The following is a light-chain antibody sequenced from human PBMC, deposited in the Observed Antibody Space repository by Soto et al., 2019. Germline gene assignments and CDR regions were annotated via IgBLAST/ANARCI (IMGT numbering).Light chain of an antibody. CDR3: QQYGSSPWT. CDR2: DAS. J-gene: IGKJ1*01. CDR1: QSVSSSR. Sequence: DIGLTQSAATLSLSAGERATLSWGASQSVSSSRLAWYQQKPALAPRLLIYDASSRATGIPDRFSGSGSGTDFTLTISRLETEDFAVYYCQQYGSSPWTFGQGTKVDIK. V-gene: IGKV3D-20*01.